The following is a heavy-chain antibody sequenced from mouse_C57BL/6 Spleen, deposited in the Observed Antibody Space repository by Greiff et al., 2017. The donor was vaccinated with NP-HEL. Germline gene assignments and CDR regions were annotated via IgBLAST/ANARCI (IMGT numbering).Heavy chain of an antibody. V-gene: IGHV5-4*03. CDR1: GFTFSSYA. CDR3: ARGLNYAMDY. J-gene: IGHJ4*01. CDR2: ISDGGSYT. Sequence: EVMLVESGGGLVKPGGSLKLSCAASGFTFSSYAMSWVRQTPEKRLEWVATISDGGSYTYYPDNVKGRFTISRDNAKNNLYLQMSHLKSEDTAMYYCARGLNYAMDYWGQGTSVTVSS.